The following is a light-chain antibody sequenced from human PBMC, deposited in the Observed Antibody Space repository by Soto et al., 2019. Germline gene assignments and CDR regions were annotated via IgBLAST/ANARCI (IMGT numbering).Light chain of an antibody. V-gene: IGLV2-14*01. CDR2: DVS. CDR1: SSDVGTYNH. CDR3: SSYTTSTTLGV. Sequence: QSALTRPASVSGSPGQSITISCTGTSSDVGTYNHVSWYQQHPGKAPKLMIYDVSNRPSGVSNRFSGSKSGNTASLTISGLQAEDEADYYCSSYTTSTTLGVFGTGTKVTVL. J-gene: IGLJ1*01.